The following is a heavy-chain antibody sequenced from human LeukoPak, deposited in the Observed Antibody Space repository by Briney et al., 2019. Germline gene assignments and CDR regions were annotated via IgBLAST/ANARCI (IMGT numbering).Heavy chain of an antibody. D-gene: IGHD3-10*01. CDR3: ATLGSSGMVHGNLGF. CDR2: IDTTSTYI. V-gene: IGHV3-21*01. J-gene: IGHJ4*02. Sequence: KTGGSLRLSCAASGFTFSNYEMNWVRQAPGKGLEWVSSIDTTSTYIYYADSLKGRFTISRDNAKNSLYLQMNSLRAEDTAMYYCATLGSSGMVHGNLGFWGQGTLVTVSS. CDR1: GFTFSNYE.